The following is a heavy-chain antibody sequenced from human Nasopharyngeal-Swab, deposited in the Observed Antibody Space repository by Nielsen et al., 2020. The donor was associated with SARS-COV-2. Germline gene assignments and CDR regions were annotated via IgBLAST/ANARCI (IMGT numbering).Heavy chain of an antibody. D-gene: IGHD4-17*01. CDR3: ARGPATVTTSYYYYYMDV. CDR1: GYTLTSYY. Sequence: ASVKVSCKASGYTLTSYYMHWVRQAPGQGLEWMGIINPSGGSTSYAQKFQGRVTMTRDTSTSTVYMELSSLRAKDTAVYYCARGPATVTTSYYYYYMDVWGKGTTVTVSS. V-gene: IGHV1-46*01. CDR2: INPSGGST. J-gene: IGHJ6*03.